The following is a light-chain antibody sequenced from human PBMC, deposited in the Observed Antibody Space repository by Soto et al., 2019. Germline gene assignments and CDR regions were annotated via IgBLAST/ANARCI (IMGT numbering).Light chain of an antibody. V-gene: IGLV2-23*03. CDR3: CSYAGSSTFEL. J-gene: IGLJ2*01. CDR2: EGS. CDR1: SSDGGTYNL. Sequence: QSALTQPASVSGSPGQSITISCTGSSSDGGTYNLVSWYQQHPGKAPKLMIYEGSKRPSGVSNRFSGSKSGNTASLTISGLQAEDESDYYCCSYAGSSTFELFGGGTKVTVL.